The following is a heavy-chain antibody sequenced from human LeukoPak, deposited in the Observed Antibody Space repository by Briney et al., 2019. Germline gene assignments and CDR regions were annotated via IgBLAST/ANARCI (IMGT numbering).Heavy chain of an antibody. J-gene: IGHJ4*02. Sequence: SETLSLTCTASGGSISSYYWSWIRQPAGKGLEWIGRIYTSGSTNYNPSLKSRVTMSVDTSKNQFSLKLSSVTAADTAVYYCARGGMVRGVISQPLDYWGQGTLVTVSS. CDR2: IYTSGST. CDR3: ARGGMVRGVISQPLDY. V-gene: IGHV4-4*07. CDR1: GGSISSYY. D-gene: IGHD3-10*01.